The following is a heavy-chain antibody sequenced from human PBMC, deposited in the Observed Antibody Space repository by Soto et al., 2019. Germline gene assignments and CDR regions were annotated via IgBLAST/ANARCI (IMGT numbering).Heavy chain of an antibody. CDR3: ARGALGCDP. CDR1: GFTFSRYD. Sequence: EVQVVESGGGLVQPGGSLRLSCAASGFTFSRYDMHLVRQATGRGLEWVSGIGTSGDTYYAGSVKGRFTISREKAKNSVYLQMNSLSAGDTAVYYCARGALGCDPWGQGTLVVVSS. J-gene: IGHJ5*02. V-gene: IGHV3-13*04. D-gene: IGHD6-6*01. CDR2: IGTSGDT.